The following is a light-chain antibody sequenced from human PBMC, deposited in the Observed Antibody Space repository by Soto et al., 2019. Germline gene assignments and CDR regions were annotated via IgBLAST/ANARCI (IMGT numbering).Light chain of an antibody. V-gene: IGKV3-15*01. CDR3: QQYNSWPLT. CDR1: QSVSSN. J-gene: IGKJ4*01. CDR2: GAS. Sequence: EIVMTQSPATLSVSPGERATLSCRASQSVSSNLAWYQQKPGQAPRLLIYGASTRATGIPVRFSGSGSGTEFTLTISSLQSEDFAVYYCQQYNSWPLTFGGGTKVE.